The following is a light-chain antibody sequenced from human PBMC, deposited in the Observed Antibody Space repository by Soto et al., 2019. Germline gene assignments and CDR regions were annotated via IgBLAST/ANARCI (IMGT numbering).Light chain of an antibody. CDR1: QSVSSY. Sequence: EIVLTQSPATLSLSPGERATLSCRASQSVSSYLAWYQPNPGQAPRLLIYDASNRATGIPARFSGSGSGTDFTLTISSLEPEDFAVYYCQQRSNWPLLTFGGGTKVDIK. V-gene: IGKV3-11*01. J-gene: IGKJ4*01. CDR3: QQRSNWPLLT. CDR2: DAS.